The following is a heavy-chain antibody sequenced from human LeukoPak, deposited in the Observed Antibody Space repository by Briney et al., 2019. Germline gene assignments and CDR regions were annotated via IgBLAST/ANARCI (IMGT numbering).Heavy chain of an antibody. V-gene: IGHV3-23*01. D-gene: IGHD6-13*01. Sequence: GGSLGLSCAASGFTFSSYAMSWVRQAPGKGLEWVSAISGSGGSTYYADSVKGRFTISRDNSKNTLYLQMNSLRAEDTAVYYCAKVPYSSSWYYFDYWGQGTLVTVSS. CDR2: ISGSGGST. J-gene: IGHJ4*02. CDR1: GFTFSSYA. CDR3: AKVPYSSSWYYFDY.